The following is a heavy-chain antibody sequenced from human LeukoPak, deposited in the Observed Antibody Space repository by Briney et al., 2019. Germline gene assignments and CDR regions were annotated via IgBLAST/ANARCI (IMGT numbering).Heavy chain of an antibody. CDR3: TRDVLLHPGDDY. J-gene: IGHJ4*02. CDR1: GFTLTMYW. CDR2: IKQDGSEK. Sequence: AGGSLRLSCAPSGFTLTMYWMTWVRSTPQEGLECVANIKQDGSEKYYVDSVKGRFTVSRDNAKNSLYLQMNSLRAEDTAVYYCTRDVLLHPGDDYWGQGTLVTVSS. D-gene: IGHD3-3*01. V-gene: IGHV3-7*04.